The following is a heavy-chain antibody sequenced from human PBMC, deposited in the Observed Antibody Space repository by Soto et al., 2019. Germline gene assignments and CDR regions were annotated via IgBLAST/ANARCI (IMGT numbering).Heavy chain of an antibody. D-gene: IGHD6-13*01. CDR1: GFTFDDYA. CDR3: ATGVAAAGPFDY. Sequence: RLSCAASGFTFDDYAMHWVRQAPGKGLEWVSPISWDGGSTYYADSVKGRFTISRDNSKNSLYLQVNSLRAEDTALYYCATGVAAAGPFDYWGQGTLVTVSS. V-gene: IGHV3-43D*04. CDR2: ISWDGGST. J-gene: IGHJ4*02.